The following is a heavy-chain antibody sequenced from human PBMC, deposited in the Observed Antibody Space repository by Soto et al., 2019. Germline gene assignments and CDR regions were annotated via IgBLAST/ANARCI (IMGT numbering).Heavy chain of an antibody. V-gene: IGHV1-69*02. Sequence: ASVKVSCKASGGTFSSYTISWVRQAPGQGLEWMGRIIPILGIANYAQKFQGRVTITPDKSTSTAYMELSSLRSEDTAVYYCARLDSVFSSSDYYYYMDVWGKGTTVTVSS. J-gene: IGHJ6*03. CDR3: ARLDSVFSSSDYYYYMDV. CDR1: GGTFSSYT. CDR2: IIPILGIA. D-gene: IGHD6-6*01.